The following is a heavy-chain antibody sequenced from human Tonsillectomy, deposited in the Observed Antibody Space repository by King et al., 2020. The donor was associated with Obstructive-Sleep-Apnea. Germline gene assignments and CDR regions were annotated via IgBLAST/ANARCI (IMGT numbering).Heavy chain of an antibody. D-gene: IGHD3-22*01. CDR1: GFTFNTYG. Sequence: VQLVESGGGVVQPGRSLRLSCAASGFTFNTYGMHWVRQAPGKGLEWVAVISFDGSNKQYGDSSKGRFTGSRDNSKNTLYLQMNSLRAGDTAVYYCAKDTSYYDSSGYFGALDIWGQGTMVTVSS. V-gene: IGHV3-30*18. CDR3: AKDTSYYDSSGYFGALDI. CDR2: ISFDGSNK. J-gene: IGHJ3*02.